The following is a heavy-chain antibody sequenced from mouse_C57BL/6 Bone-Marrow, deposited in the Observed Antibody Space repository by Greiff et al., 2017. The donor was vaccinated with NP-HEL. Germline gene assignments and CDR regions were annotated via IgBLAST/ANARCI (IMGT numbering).Heavy chain of an antibody. D-gene: IGHD3-2*02. CDR3: TRGDSSGYVYAMDY. CDR1: GYSITSGCY. V-gene: IGHV3-6*01. CDR2: ISYDGSN. J-gene: IGHJ4*01. Sequence: VQLKESGPGLVKPSQSLSLTCSVTGYSITSGCYGNWIRQFPGNKLEWMAYISYDGSNNYNPSLKNRFSITRDTSKNQFFLKLNSVTTEDTATYYCTRGDSSGYVYAMDYWGQGTSVTVSS.